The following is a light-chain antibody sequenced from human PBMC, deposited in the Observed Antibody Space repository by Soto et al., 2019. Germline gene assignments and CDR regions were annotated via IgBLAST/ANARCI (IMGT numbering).Light chain of an antibody. CDR2: EVS. CDR1: SRDVGAYNY. J-gene: IGLJ2*01. Sequence: QSVLTQPPSASGSPGQSVTISCTGTSRDVGAYNYVSWYQQHPGKAPKLMIYEVSKRPSGVPDRFSGSKSGSTASLTVSGLQAEDEADYYCSSYAGSSVVFGGGTKVTVL. CDR3: SSYAGSSVV. V-gene: IGLV2-8*01.